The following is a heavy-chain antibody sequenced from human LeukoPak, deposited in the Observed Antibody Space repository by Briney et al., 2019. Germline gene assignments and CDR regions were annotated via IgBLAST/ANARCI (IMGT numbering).Heavy chain of an antibody. CDR3: ARDLVGFLEWLEDYYYYGMDV. D-gene: IGHD3-3*01. V-gene: IGHV1-46*01. CDR2: INPSGGST. Sequence: ASVKVSCKASGYTFTSYYMHWVRQAPGQGLEWMGIINPSGGSTSYAQKFQGRVTMTRDTSTSTVYMELSSLRSEDTAVYYCARDLVGFLEWLEDYYYYGMDVWGQGTTVTVSS. J-gene: IGHJ6*02. CDR1: GYTFTSYY.